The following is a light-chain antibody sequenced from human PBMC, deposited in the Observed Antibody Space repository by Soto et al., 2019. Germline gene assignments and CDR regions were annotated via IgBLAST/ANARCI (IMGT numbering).Light chain of an antibody. CDR3: QHYSTRSGVT. J-gene: IGKJ4*01. CDR2: DAS. Sequence: NQITQSPSTLSASVGDRVIITCRASQDISGWLAWYQQKPGKAPKLLVFDASSLEDGVPSRFSGSGSGTEFTLTVSNLQSDDFATYYCQHYSTRSGVTFGGGTKVDIK. CDR1: QDISGW. V-gene: IGKV1-5*01.